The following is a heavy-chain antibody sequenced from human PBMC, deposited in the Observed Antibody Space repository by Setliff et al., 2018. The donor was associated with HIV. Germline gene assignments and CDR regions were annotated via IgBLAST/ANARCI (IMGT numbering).Heavy chain of an antibody. V-gene: IGHV3-23*01. CDR3: AKLREGHVYSQYDS. CDR2: ISGSGGGT. Sequence: PGGSLRLSCAASGFTFTSYAMNWVRQAPGKGLEWVSGISGSGGGTYYADSVKGRFTISRDNSQNALYLQMDSLRAEDTAVYHCAKLREGHVYSQYDSWGHGTLVTVSS. D-gene: IGHD2-21*01. CDR1: GFTFTSYA. J-gene: IGHJ5*01.